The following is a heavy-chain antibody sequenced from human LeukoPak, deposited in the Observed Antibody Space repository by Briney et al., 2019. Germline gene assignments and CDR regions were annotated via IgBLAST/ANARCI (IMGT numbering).Heavy chain of an antibody. V-gene: IGHV3-7*03. Sequence: PGGSLRLSRAASGFTFTSYWMTWVRQAPGKGLEWVANIKEDGSEKFYVGPVRGRFTISRDNARNSVSLQMNSLRDEDTAVYYCARDVDTNYWGQGTLVTVSS. CDR3: ARDVDTNY. CDR2: IKEDGSEK. CDR1: GFTFTSYW. D-gene: IGHD5-18*01. J-gene: IGHJ4*02.